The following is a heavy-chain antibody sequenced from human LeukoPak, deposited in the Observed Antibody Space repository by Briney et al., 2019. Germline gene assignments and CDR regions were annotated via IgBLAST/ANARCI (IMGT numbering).Heavy chain of an antibody. Sequence: ASVKVSCKASGYTFTSYDINWVRQATGQGLEWMGWMNPNSGNTGYAQKFLGRVTMTRNTSISTAYMELSSLRSEDTAVYYCARGYYYGSGSYFYYYYYYMDVWGKGTTVTVSS. V-gene: IGHV1-8*01. CDR3: ARGYYYGSGSYFYYYYYYMDV. CDR2: MNPNSGNT. CDR1: GYTFTSYD. D-gene: IGHD3-10*01. J-gene: IGHJ6*03.